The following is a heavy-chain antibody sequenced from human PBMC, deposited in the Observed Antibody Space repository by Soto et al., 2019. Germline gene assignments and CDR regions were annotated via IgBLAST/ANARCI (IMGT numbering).Heavy chain of an antibody. CDR3: AKPAEIIGVPYYYGMDV. V-gene: IGHV1-69*12. D-gene: IGHD2-21*01. J-gene: IGHJ6*02. Sequence: QVQLVQSGAEVKKPGSSVKVSCKASGGTFSSYAISWVRQAPGQGLEWMGGIIPIFGTANYAQKFQGRVTITADESTSTAYMELSSLRSEDTAVYYCAKPAEIIGVPYYYGMDVWGQGTTVTVSS. CDR1: GGTFSSYA. CDR2: IIPIFGTA.